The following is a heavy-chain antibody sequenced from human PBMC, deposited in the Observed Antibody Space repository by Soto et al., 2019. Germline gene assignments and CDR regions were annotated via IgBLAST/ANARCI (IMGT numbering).Heavy chain of an antibody. CDR1: GGSISSYY. CDR2: IYTSGST. J-gene: IGHJ3*02. Sequence: LSLTCTVSGGSISSYYWSWIRQPAGKGLEWIGRIYTSGSTNYNPSLKSRVTMSVDTSKNQFSLKLSSVTAADTAVYYCASSLKWELLSPDAFDIWGQGTMVTVSS. V-gene: IGHV4-4*07. D-gene: IGHD1-26*01. CDR3: ASSLKWELLSPDAFDI.